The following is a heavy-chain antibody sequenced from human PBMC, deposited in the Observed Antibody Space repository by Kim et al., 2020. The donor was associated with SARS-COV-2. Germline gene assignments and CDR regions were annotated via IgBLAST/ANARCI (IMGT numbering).Heavy chain of an antibody. J-gene: IGHJ4*02. V-gene: IGHV4-4*07. D-gene: IGHD1-1*01. Sequence: YNPSLESRVTMSVDTSKNQFSLMLSSVTAADTAVYYCARGVGTNWNDYFDHWGQGTLVTVSS. CDR3: ARGVGTNWNDYFDH.